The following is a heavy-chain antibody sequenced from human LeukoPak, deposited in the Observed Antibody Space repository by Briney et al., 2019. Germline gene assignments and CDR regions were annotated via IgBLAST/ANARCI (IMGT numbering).Heavy chain of an antibody. J-gene: IGHJ4*02. CDR2: ISYDGNNK. CDR1: GFTFNNYA. V-gene: IGHV3-30-3*01. D-gene: IGHD3-9*01. Sequence: PGGSLRLSCAASGFTFNNYAIHWVRQAPGKGLEWVAVISYDGNNKYYADSVEGRFTISRDNSKNTLYLQMNSLRPEDTAVYYCARDDTGRSFDWLARQFDSWGQGTLVTVSS. CDR3: ARDDTGRSFDWLARQFDS.